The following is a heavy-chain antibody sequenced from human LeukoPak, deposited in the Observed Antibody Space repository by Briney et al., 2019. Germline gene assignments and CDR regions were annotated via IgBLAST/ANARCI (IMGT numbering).Heavy chain of an antibody. D-gene: IGHD2-21*02. V-gene: IGHV4-59*12. CDR1: GFSISSYY. CDR3: AREAYCGGDCYSGFDY. Sequence: SETLSLTCTVSGFSISSYYWSWLRQPPGKGLEWVGYIYYSGSTNYNPPLKSRVTMSVDTSKTQFSLKLSSVTAADTAVYYCAREAYCGGDCYSGFDYWGQGTLVTVSS. J-gene: IGHJ4*02. CDR2: IYYSGST.